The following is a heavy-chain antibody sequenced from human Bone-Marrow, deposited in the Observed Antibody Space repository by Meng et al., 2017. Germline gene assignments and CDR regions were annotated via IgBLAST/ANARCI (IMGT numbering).Heavy chain of an antibody. V-gene: IGHV1-3*05. CDR3: ARDEGSYSDY. D-gene: IGHD1-26*01. Sequence: HVHVVQWWGGEKKLGGSWRVSCKASGYTFTSYAMLWVRQAPGQRLEWMGWINAGNGNTKYSQKFQGRVTITRDTSASTAYMELSSLRSEDTAVYYCARDEGSYSDYWGQGTLVTVSS. CDR2: INAGNGNT. J-gene: IGHJ4*02. CDR1: GYTFTSYA.